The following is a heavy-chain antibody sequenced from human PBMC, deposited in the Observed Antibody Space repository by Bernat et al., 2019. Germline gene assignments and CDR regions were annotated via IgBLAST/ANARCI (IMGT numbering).Heavy chain of an antibody. V-gene: IGHV4-39*01. J-gene: IGHJ4*02. Sequence: QLQLQESGPGLVKPSETLSPTCPVSGGSISSNTSYWDWIRQPPGKGPEWIGSLNYSGSTSYNPSLKIRVAMSVDTSKSQFSLELTSVTAADTAVYYCARHPRYDFRGGHYSGPFDYWGQGTLVTVSS. D-gene: IGHD3-3*01. CDR2: LNYSGST. CDR1: GGSISSNTSY. CDR3: ARHPRYDFRGGHYSGPFDY.